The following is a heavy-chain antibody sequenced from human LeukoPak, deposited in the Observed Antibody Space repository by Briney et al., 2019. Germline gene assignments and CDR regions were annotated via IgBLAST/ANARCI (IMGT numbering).Heavy chain of an antibody. CDR1: GFTFNHYG. D-gene: IGHD3-9*01. CDR2: ISYDGSHK. V-gene: IGHV3-30*03. CDR3: ARGLTRRYLDY. J-gene: IGHJ4*02. Sequence: QPGRSLRLSCEASGFTFNHYGMHWVRQAPGGGLEWVAGISYDGSHKNYVDSVKGRFTISRENSKNTLYLHVNSLRAEDTAVYYCARGLTRRYLDYWGQGTLVTVSS.